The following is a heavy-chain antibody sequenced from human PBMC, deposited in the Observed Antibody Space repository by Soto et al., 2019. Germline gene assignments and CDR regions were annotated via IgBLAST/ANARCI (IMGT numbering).Heavy chain of an antibody. CDR3: ARDPSRLYYYGGMDV. Sequence: QVQLVQSGAEVKKPGSSVKVSCKASGGTFSSYAISWVRQAPGQGLEWMGGIIPIFGTANYAQKFQGRATFTAEESTSTAYMELSSLRPEATAGDYCARDPSRLYYYGGMDVWGQGTTVTVSS. J-gene: IGHJ6*02. CDR1: GGTFSSYA. V-gene: IGHV1-69*12. D-gene: IGHD6-6*01. CDR2: IIPIFGTA.